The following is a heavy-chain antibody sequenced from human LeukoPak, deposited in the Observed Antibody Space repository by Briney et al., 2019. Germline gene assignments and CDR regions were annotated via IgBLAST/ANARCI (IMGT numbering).Heavy chain of an antibody. V-gene: IGHV4-34*01. D-gene: IGHD3-10*01. CDR3: ARGRYYYGSGSFLGYGMDV. CDR2: INHSGST. J-gene: IGHJ6*02. Sequence: PSETPSLTCAVYGGSFSGYYWSWIRQPPGKGLEWIGEINHSGSTNYNPSLKSRVTISVDTSKNQFSLKLSSVTAADTAVYYCARGRYYYGSGSFLGYGMDVWGQGTTVTVSS. CDR1: GGSFSGYY.